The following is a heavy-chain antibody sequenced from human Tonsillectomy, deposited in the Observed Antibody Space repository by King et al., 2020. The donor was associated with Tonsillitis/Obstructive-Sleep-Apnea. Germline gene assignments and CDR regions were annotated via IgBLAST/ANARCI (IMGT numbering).Heavy chain of an antibody. CDR1: GFTFSSSA. CDR3: AKSSMDNWSDGLDY. D-gene: IGHD1-20*01. Sequence: VQLVESGGGLVQPGGSLRLSCAASGFTFSSSAMSWVCGAPGKGLEWVSTISGSGDSTYYADSVKGRFTISRDNSKSTLCLQMNSLRAEDTAVYFCAKSSMDNWSDGLDYWGQGTLVTVSS. J-gene: IGHJ4*02. CDR2: ISGSGDST. V-gene: IGHV3-23*04.